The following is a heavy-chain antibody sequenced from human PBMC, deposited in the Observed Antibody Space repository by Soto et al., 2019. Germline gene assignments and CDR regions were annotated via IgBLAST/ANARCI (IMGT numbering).Heavy chain of an antibody. J-gene: IGHJ3*02. V-gene: IGHV3-64D*06. CDR3: VKYYFDGSGYYGLNAFDI. CDR2: ISSNGGST. Sequence: GLSCLASRFTFSTYAMHWVRQAPGKGLEYVSTISSNGGSTYYADSVKGRFTISRDNSKNTLYLQMSSLRAEDTAVYYCVKYYFDGSGYYGLNAFDIWGQGTLVTVSS. CDR1: RFTFSTYA. D-gene: IGHD3-22*01.